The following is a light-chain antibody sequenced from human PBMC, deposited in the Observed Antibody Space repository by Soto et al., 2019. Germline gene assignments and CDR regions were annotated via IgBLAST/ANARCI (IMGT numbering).Light chain of an antibody. Sequence: IGVTLSAGALSLSPGERATLSCRASQSVSSSYLAWYQQKPGQAPRLLIYGATSRATGIPDRFSGSGSGTDFTLTISRLEPEDFAVYYRQQYGSSPWTFGQGHK. CDR2: GAT. CDR1: QSVSSSY. V-gene: IGKV3-20*01. CDR3: QQYGSSPWT. J-gene: IGKJ1*01.